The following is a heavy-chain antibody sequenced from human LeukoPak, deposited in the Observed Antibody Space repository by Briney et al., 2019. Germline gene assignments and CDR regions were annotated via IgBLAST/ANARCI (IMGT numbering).Heavy chain of an antibody. V-gene: IGHV4-4*07. J-gene: IGHJ6*02. CDR3: ARSKRSPNYYGMDV. D-gene: IGHD1-26*01. CDR1: GGSISSYY. CDR2: IYTSGST. Sequence: SETLSLTCTVSGGSISSYYWSWIRQPAGKGLEWIGRIYTSGSTNYNPSLKSRVTMSVDTSKNQLSLKLSSVTAADTAVYYCARSKRSPNYYGMDVWGQGTTVTVSS.